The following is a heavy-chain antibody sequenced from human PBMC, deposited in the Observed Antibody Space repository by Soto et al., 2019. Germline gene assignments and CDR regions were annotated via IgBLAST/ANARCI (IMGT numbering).Heavy chain of an antibody. CDR1: GGSVSGGSYY. V-gene: IGHV4-61*01. CDR3: AREFYYGSGFDY. J-gene: IGHJ4*02. Sequence: PSETLSLTCTVSGGSVSGGSYYWSWIRQPPGKGLEWIGYIYYSGSTNYNPSLKSRVTISVDTSKNQFSLKLSSVTAADTAVYYCAREFYYGSGFDYWGQGTLATVSS. D-gene: IGHD3-10*01. CDR2: IYYSGST.